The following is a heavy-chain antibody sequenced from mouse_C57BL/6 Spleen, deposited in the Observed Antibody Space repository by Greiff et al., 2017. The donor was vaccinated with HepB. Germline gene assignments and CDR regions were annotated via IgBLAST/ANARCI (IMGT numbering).Heavy chain of an antibody. V-gene: IGHV1-15*01. Sequence: QVQLQQSGAELVRPGASVTLSCKASGYTFTVYEMHWVKQRPVHGLEWIGAIDPETGGTAYNQKFKGKAILTADQSSSTAYMELRSLTSEDSAVYYCTRHYDGYYSYYFDCWGQGTTLAVSS. CDR1: GYTFTVYE. CDR2: IDPETGGT. D-gene: IGHD2-3*01. CDR3: TRHYDGYYSYYFDC. J-gene: IGHJ2*01.